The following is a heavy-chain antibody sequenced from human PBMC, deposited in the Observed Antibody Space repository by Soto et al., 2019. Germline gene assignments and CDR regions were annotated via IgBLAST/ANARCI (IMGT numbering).Heavy chain of an antibody. V-gene: IGHV3-48*02. CDR3: ARDSDWLLLSPGYYYYGMDV. Sequence: EVQLVESGGGLVQPGGYLRLSCAASGFTFSSYSMNWVRQAPGKGLEWVSYISSSSSTIYYADSVKGRFTISRDNAKNSLYLKMNSLRDEDTAVYYCARDSDWLLLSPGYYYYGMDVWGQGTTVTVSS. J-gene: IGHJ6*02. D-gene: IGHD3-22*01. CDR2: ISSSSSTI. CDR1: GFTFSSYS.